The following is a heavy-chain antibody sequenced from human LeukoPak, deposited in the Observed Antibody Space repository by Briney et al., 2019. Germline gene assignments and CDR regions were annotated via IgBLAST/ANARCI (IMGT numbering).Heavy chain of an antibody. CDR2: IIPIFGTA. CDR1: GGTFSSYA. J-gene: IGHJ6*03. Sequence: GSSVKVSCKASGGTFSSYAISWVRQAPGQGLEWRGGIIPIFGTANYAQKFQGRVTITTDESTSTAYMELSSLRSEDTAVYYCAREAEVPAAHYYYYYYMDVWGKGTTVTVSS. D-gene: IGHD2-2*01. CDR3: AREAEVPAAHYYYYYYMDV. V-gene: IGHV1-69*05.